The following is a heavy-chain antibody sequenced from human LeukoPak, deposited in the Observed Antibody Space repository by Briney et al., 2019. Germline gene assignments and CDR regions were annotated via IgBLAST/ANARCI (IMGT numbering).Heavy chain of an antibody. CDR3: AKDLPAAYSDY. V-gene: IGHV3-30*02. D-gene: IGHD2-2*01. Sequence: GGSLRLSCAASGFTFSSYGMHWVRQAPGKGLEWVAFIRSDGSIKYYADSVKGRFTISRDNSKNTLYLQMSSLRPEDTAVYCCAKDLPAAYSDYWGQGTLVTVSS. CDR1: GFTFSSYG. J-gene: IGHJ4*02. CDR2: IRSDGSIK.